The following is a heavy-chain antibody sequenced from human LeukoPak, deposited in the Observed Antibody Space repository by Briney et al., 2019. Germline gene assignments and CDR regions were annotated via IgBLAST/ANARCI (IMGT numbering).Heavy chain of an antibody. CDR3: AGARPPIAVNEVCFDY. V-gene: IGHV4-34*01. CDR2: INHSGST. CDR1: GGSLSGYY. J-gene: IGHJ4*02. Sequence: SETLCLTCAVYGGSLSGYYWSWIRQPPGKGLEWIGEINHSGSTNYNPSLKSRVTISVDTSKNQFSLKLSSVTAADTAVYYCAGARPPIAVNEVCFDYWGQGTLVTVSS. D-gene: IGHD6-19*01.